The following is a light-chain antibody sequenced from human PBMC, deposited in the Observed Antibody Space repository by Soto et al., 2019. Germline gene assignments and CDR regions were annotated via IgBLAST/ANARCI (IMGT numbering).Light chain of an antibody. V-gene: IGKV1D-12*01. Sequence: DIQMTQSPSSVSASVGDRVTITCRASQGIGSWLGWYQQKPGKAPKLLIYAASSLQSGVPSRFTGRGFGADFTLTISSLQPEDFAPYYYQQDNSLTFTFGGGTKVEIK. J-gene: IGKJ4*01. CDR2: AAS. CDR1: QGIGSW. CDR3: QQDNSLTFT.